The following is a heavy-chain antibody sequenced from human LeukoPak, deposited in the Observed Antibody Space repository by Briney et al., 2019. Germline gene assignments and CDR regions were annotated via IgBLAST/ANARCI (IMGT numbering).Heavy chain of an antibody. CDR3: ATLDSTKSVF. CDR2: ISWNSGSI. V-gene: IGHV3-9*01. CDR1: GFTFDDYA. D-gene: IGHD2-2*01. Sequence: PGRSLRLSCAASGFTFDDYAMHWVRQAPGKGLEWVSGISWNSGSIGYADSVRGRFTVSVDNGKNSLYLQMNSLRAEDTARYYCATLDSTKSVFWGRGTAVTVSS. J-gene: IGHJ1*01.